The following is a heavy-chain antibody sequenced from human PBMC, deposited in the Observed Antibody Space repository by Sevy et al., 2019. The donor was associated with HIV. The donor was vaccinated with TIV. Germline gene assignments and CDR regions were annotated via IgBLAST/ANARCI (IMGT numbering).Heavy chain of an antibody. CDR3: ARRAFLGDYFES. CDR1: SGSLGNYY. J-gene: IGHJ4*03. Sequence: SETLSLTCSVSSGSLGNYYWYWTRQTPGKGLEWLGLIYYSGNTNYNPALKSRVTMSIDTSRNQFSLRLDSLTAADTAVYYCARRAFLGDYFESWGQGILVTVSS. D-gene: IGHD3-16*01. CDR2: IYYSGNT. V-gene: IGHV4-59*08.